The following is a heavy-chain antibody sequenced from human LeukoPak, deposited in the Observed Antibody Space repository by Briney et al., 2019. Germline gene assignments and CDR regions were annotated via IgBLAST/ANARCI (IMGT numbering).Heavy chain of an antibody. CDR3: ASYSIGMDAFDI. CDR2: ISSSSSYI. J-gene: IGHJ3*02. D-gene: IGHD4-11*01. CDR1: GFTFSSYS. V-gene: IGHV3-21*01. Sequence: GGSLRLSCAASGFTFSSYSMTWVRQAPGKGLEWVSSISSSSSYIYYADSVKGRFTISRDNAKNSLYLQMNSLRAEDTAVYYCASYSIGMDAFDIWGQGTMVTVSS.